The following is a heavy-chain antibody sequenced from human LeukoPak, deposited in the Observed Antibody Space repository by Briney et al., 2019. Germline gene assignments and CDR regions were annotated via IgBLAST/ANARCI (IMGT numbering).Heavy chain of an antibody. J-gene: IGHJ6*03. CDR1: GYTFTSYD. V-gene: IGHV1-8*03. Sequence: ASVKVSCKASGYTFTSYDINWVRQATGQGLEWMGWMNPNSGNTGYAQKFQGRVTITRNTSISTAYMELSSLRSEDTAVYYCARGNRGRFPREQLSYYCYMDVWGKGTTVTVSS. D-gene: IGHD6-6*01. CDR2: MNPNSGNT. CDR3: ARGNRGRFPREQLSYYCYMDV.